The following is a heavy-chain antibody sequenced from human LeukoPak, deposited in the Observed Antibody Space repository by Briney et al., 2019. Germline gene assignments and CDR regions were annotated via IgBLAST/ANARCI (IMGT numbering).Heavy chain of an antibody. D-gene: IGHD3-10*01. CDR3: ARHIHASGTYSSGDWYFDL. CDR2: IYPGDSDT. Sequence: GESLKISCKGSGYSFTSYWIGWVRQMPGKGLEWMGIIYPGDSDTRYSPSFQGQVTISADKSISTAYLQWSSLKAPDTAIYYCARHIHASGTYSSGDWYFDLWGRGTLVTVSS. CDR1: GYSFTSYW. V-gene: IGHV5-51*01. J-gene: IGHJ2*01.